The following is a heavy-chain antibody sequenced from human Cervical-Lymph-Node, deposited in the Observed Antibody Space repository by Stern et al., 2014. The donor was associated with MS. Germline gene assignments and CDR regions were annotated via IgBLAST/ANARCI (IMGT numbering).Heavy chain of an antibody. J-gene: IGHJ6*02. V-gene: IGHV3-30*04. Sequence: VHLVESGGGVVQPGRSLTLSCAASGFRFSSYAMHWVRQAPGKGLEWVAVISFEGSIMDYGDFVKGRFTISRDNSKNPLYLQMDSRIPEGTGVFYCARDGDGEGYNYGYGYYHYYGMDVGAKGPRSPSP. CDR1: GFRFSSYA. CDR2: ISFEGSIM. D-gene: IGHD5-18*01. CDR3: ARDGDGEGYNYGYGYYHYYGMDV.